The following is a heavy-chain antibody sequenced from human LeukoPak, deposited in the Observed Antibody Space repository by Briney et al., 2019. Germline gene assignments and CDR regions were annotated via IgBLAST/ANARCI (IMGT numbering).Heavy chain of an antibody. J-gene: IGHJ4*02. CDR3: AKDHLSTGWAYCFDY. Sequence: GGSLRLSCAASGFTFSTFAMSRVRQAPGKGLEWVSGISGSGGGTYYADSVKGRFTISRDNSRNTLYLQMNSLRAEDTAIYFCAKDHLSTGWAYCFDYWGRGALVTVSS. CDR2: ISGSGGGT. CDR1: GFTFSTFA. D-gene: IGHD6-19*01. V-gene: IGHV3-23*01.